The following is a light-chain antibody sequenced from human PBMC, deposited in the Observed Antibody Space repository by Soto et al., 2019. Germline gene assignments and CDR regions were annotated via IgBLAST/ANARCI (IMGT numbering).Light chain of an antibody. Sequence: QSALTQPASVSGSPGQSITIPCTGTSSDVGGYKYVSWYQQVPGKVPKLIIFEVHNRPSGISNRFSGSKSGNTASLTISGLEPEDEGDYYCCSKTSTNTLVFGEGTKLTVL. V-gene: IGLV2-14*01. CDR3: CSKTSTNTLV. CDR1: SSDVGGYKY. CDR2: EVH. J-gene: IGLJ3*02.